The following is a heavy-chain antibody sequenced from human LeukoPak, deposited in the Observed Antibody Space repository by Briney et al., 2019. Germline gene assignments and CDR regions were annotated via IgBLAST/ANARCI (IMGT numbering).Heavy chain of an antibody. D-gene: IGHD6-19*01. CDR3: ARDHSGYSSAPPKY. CDR1: GYTFTSYD. Sequence: GASVKVSCKASGYTFTSYDINWVRQATGQGLEWMGWMNPNSGNTGYAQKFQGRVTMTRNTSISTAYMELSSLRSEDTAVYYCARDHSGYSSAPPKYWGQGTLVTVSS. CDR2: MNPNSGNT. J-gene: IGHJ4*02. V-gene: IGHV1-8*01.